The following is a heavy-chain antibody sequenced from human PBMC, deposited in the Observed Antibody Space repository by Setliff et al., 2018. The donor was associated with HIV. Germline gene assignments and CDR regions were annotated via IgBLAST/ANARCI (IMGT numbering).Heavy chain of an antibody. J-gene: IGHJ6*03. D-gene: IGHD3-22*01. Sequence: ASVKVSCKASGYTFTSYYTHWVRQAPGQGLEWMGIINPSGGNTGYAQKFQGRVTMTRDTSISTAYMELNNLKFEDTAVYYCARARRDSYDRGRRNHYYIDVWGKGTTVTVSS. CDR1: GYTFTSYY. V-gene: IGHV1-46*01. CDR3: ARARRDSYDRGRRNHYYIDV. CDR2: INPSGGNT.